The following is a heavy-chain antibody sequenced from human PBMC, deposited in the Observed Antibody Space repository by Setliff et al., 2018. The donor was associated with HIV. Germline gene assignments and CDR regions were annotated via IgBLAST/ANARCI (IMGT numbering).Heavy chain of an antibody. CDR3: ARDRGGYYDSSGYYFDC. CDR2: IWYDGNNK. J-gene: IGHJ4*02. Sequence: GGSLRLSCAASGFTFSRYGMHWVRQTPGKGLEWVAIIWYDGNNKQYADSVKGRFTMSRDNAKNTLYLQMNSLRAEDTALYYCARDRGGYYDSSGYYFDCWGQGTLVTVSS. D-gene: IGHD3-22*01. V-gene: IGHV3-33*01. CDR1: GFTFSRYG.